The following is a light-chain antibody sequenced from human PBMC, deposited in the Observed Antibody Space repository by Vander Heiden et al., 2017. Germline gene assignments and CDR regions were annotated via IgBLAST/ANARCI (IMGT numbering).Light chain of an antibody. CDR1: QSLVYSDGNTY. V-gene: IGKV2-30*01. J-gene: IGKJ2*01. Sequence: DVVMTQSPLSLPVTLGQPASISCRSSQSLVYSDGNTYLNPFQQRPGQSPRRLIYKVSNRDSGVPDRFSGRGSGTDFTLKISMVEAANVGVYYCRQGKHWPQDFGQGTKLEIK. CDR2: KVS. CDR3: RQGKHWPQD.